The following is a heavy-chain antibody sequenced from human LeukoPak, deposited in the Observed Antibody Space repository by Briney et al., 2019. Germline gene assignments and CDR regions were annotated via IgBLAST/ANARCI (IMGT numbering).Heavy chain of an antibody. Sequence: GGALRLSCAASGFTLSRYAMTWVRQAPGKGLDWVAAISGSGGSTYYADSVKGRFTVSRDNSKNTLYLQMNSLRAEDTAVYYCAKDERFGEFPLGTFDCWGQGTLVTVSS. CDR2: ISGSGGST. D-gene: IGHD3-10*01. CDR3: AKDERFGEFPLGTFDC. V-gene: IGHV3-23*01. J-gene: IGHJ4*02. CDR1: GFTLSRYA.